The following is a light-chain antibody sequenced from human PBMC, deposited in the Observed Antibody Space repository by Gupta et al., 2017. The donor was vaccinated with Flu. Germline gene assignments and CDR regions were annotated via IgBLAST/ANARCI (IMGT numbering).Light chain of an antibody. CDR2: CDE. CDR1: SSNSGTNA. J-gene: IGLJ3*02. Sequence: QSVLTQPPSASGTPGQRVTISCSGGSSNSGTNACNWYQQLPGTAPKLLIECDEQPPSGVNDRGLCYSAGKYASPATIGLTSDEEEDEYCAHSADSLTRPGFGGGTKVTVL. V-gene: IGLV1-44*01. CDR3: AHSADSLTRPG.